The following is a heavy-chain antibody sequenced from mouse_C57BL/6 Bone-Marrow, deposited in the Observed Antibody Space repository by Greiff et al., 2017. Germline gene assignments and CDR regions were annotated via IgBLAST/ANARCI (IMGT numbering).Heavy chain of an antibody. J-gene: IGHJ4*01. Sequence: DVMLVESGEGLVKPGGSLKLSCAASGFTFSSYAMSWVRQTPEKRLEWVAYISSGGDYIYYADTVKGRFTISRDNARNTLYLQMSSMKSEDTAMYYCTRDRGGDSSGYYAMDYWGQGTSVTVSS. CDR3: TRDRGGDSSGYYAMDY. CDR1: GFTFSSYA. D-gene: IGHD3-2*02. CDR2: ISSGGDYI. V-gene: IGHV5-9-1*02.